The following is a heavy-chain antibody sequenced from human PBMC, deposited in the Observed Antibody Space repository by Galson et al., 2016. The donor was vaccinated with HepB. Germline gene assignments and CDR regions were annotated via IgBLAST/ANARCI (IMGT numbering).Heavy chain of an antibody. CDR2: ISGSGGNT. J-gene: IGHJ3*02. CDR1: RFTFSSYA. V-gene: IGHV3-23*01. CDR3: AKGGYCSSANCYIHIFDI. Sequence: SLRLSCAASRFTFSSYAMSWVRQAPGKGLEWVSVISGSGGNTYYADSVKGRFTFSRDNSKNTLYLQMNSLRAEDTAVYYCAKGGYCSSANCYIHIFDIWGQGTMVTVSS. D-gene: IGHD2-2*02.